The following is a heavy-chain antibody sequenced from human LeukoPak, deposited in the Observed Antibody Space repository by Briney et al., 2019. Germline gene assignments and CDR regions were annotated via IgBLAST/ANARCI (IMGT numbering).Heavy chain of an antibody. CDR1: GFTFSIYG. J-gene: IGHJ4*02. CDR3: TRDGLHTAHFDY. CDR2: VSDSRDV. V-gene: IGHV3-48*02. D-gene: IGHD5-18*01. Sequence: PGGSLRLSCAASGFTFSIYGMHWVRQAPGKGLEWVSTVSDSRDVHYSDSVKGRFTISRDNARNSLYLQMNSLRDEDTAVYYCTRDGLHTAHFDYWGQGTLVTVSS.